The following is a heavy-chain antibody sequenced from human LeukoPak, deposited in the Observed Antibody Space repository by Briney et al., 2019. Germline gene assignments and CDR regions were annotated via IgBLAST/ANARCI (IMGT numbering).Heavy chain of an antibody. CDR1: GFTFSSYS. CDR3: ARVYYYETSGFYY. D-gene: IGHD3-22*01. J-gene: IGHJ4*02. CDR2: ISSSSSTI. V-gene: IGHV3-48*02. Sequence: GGSLRLSCEAFGFTFSSYSMNWVRQAPGKGLEWVSYISSSSSTIYYADSVKGRFTISRDNAKNSLYLQMNSLRDEDTAVYYCARVYYYETSGFYYWGQGTLVTVSS.